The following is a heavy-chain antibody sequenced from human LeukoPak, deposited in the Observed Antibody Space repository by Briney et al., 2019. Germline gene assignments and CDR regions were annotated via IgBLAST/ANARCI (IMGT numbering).Heavy chain of an antibody. Sequence: ASVKVSCKASGYTFTSYYMHWVRQAPGQGLEWMGIINPSGGSTSYAQKFQGRVTMTRDTSTSTVYMELSSLRSEDTAVYYCATESGTAMVRGVNDYWGQGTLVTVSS. V-gene: IGHV1-46*01. CDR3: ATESGTAMVRGVNDY. D-gene: IGHD3-10*01. CDR2: INPSGGST. J-gene: IGHJ4*02. CDR1: GYTFTSYY.